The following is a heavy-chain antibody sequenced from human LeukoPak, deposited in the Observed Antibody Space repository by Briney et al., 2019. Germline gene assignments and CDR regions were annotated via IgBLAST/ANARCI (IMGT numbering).Heavy chain of an antibody. V-gene: IGHV3-43D*03. Sequence: GGSLRLSCAASGFTFDDYAMHWVRHAPGKGLEWVSLISWDGGSTYYADSVKGRFTISRDNSKNSLYLQMNSLRAEDTALYYCAKAWGDFWSGYLDYWGQGTLVTVSS. CDR2: ISWDGGST. J-gene: IGHJ4*02. CDR3: AKAWGDFWSGYLDY. D-gene: IGHD3-3*01. CDR1: GFTFDDYA.